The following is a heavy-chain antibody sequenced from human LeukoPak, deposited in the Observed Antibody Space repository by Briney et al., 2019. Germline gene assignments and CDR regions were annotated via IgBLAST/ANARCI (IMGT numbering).Heavy chain of an antibody. CDR1: GFTFSSYA. D-gene: IGHD1-26*01. CDR2: ISYDGSNK. J-gene: IGHJ3*02. V-gene: IGHV3-30-3*01. CDR3: ARDLRRWELLLDAFDI. Sequence: GGSLRLSCAASGFTFSSYAMHWVRQAPGKGLEWVAVISYDGSNKYYADSVKGRFTISRDNSKNTLYLQMNSLRAEDTAVYHCARDLRRWELLLDAFDIWGQGTMVTVSS.